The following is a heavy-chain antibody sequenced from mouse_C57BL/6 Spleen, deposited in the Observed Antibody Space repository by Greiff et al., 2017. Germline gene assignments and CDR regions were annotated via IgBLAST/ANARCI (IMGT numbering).Heavy chain of an antibody. CDR1: GYTFTSYW. CDR2: IDPNSGDT. V-gene: IGHV1-72*01. D-gene: IGHD1-1*01. CDR3: ARGYYGSSPYYYAMGY. Sequence: QVQLQQSGAELVKPGASVKLSCKASGYTFTSYWMHWVKQRPGRGLEWIGRIDPNSGDTKYNEKFKSKATLTVDKPSSAAYMQLSSLKSGDSAVYYCARGYYGSSPYYYAMGYWGQGTSVTVSS. J-gene: IGHJ4*01.